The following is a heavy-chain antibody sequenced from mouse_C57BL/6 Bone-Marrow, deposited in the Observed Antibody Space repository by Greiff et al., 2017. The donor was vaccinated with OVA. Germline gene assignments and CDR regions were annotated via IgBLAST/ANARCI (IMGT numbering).Heavy chain of an antibody. CDR2: IYPGDGDT. CDR3: ARIEGY. Sequence: VQLQESGPELVKPGASVKISCKASGYAFSSSWMNWVKQRPGKGLEWIGRIYPGDGDTNYNGKFKGKATLTAYKSSSTAYMQLSSLTAEDSAVYFCARIEGYWGQGTTLTVSS. V-gene: IGHV1-82*01. J-gene: IGHJ2*01. CDR1: GYAFSSSW.